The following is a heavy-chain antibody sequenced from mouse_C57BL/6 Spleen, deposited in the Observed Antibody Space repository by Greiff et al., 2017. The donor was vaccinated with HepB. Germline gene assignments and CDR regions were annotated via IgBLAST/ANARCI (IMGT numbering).Heavy chain of an antibody. J-gene: IGHJ3*01. CDR2: ISDGGSYT. CDR3: ARGKLPFAY. Sequence: EVKLVESGGGLVKPGGSLKLSCAASGFTFSSYAMSWVRQTPEKRLEWVATISDGGSYTYYPDNVKGRFTISRDNAKNNLYLQMSHLKSEDTAMYYCARGKLPFAYWGQGTLVTVSA. CDR1: GFTFSSYA. V-gene: IGHV5-4*03.